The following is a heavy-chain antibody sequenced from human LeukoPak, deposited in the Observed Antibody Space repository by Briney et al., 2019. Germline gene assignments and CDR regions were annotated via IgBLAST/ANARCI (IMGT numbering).Heavy chain of an antibody. Sequence: GGSLRLSCAASGFTFSSYWMSWVRQAPGKGLEWVAVIKQDGSEKYYVGSVKGRFTISRDNAKNSLYLQMNSLRAEDTAVYYCARGLAVTARGSFDIWGQGTMDTVSS. CDR3: ARGLAVTARGSFDI. J-gene: IGHJ3*02. CDR2: IKQDGSEK. D-gene: IGHD6-19*01. CDR1: GFTFSSYW. V-gene: IGHV3-7*03.